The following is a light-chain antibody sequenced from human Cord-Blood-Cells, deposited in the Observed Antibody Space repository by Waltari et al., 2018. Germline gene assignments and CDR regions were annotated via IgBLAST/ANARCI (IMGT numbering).Light chain of an antibody. CDR3: QSYDSSLSDVV. J-gene: IGLJ2*01. V-gene: IGLV1-40*01. CDR1: SSNIGAGYD. Sequence: QSVLTQPPSVSGAPGQRVTISCTGSSSNIGAGYDVHWYQQLPGTAPKLLIYGNSNRPSGGPDLFSGSKSGTSASLAITGLQAEDEADYYCQSYDSSLSDVVFGGGTKLTVL. CDR2: GNS.